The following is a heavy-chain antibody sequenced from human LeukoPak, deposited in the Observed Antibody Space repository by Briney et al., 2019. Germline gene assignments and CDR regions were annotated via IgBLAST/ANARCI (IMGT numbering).Heavy chain of an antibody. CDR2: IRYDRSNK. Sequence: GGSLRLSCAASGFTFSSYGMHWVRQAPGKRLEWVAFIRYDRSNKYYADSVKGRFTISRDNSKNTLYLQMNSLRAEDTAVYYCATAIVVVPAADYWGQGTLVTVSS. CDR3: ATAIVVVPAADY. J-gene: IGHJ4*02. CDR1: GFTFSSYG. V-gene: IGHV3-30*02. D-gene: IGHD2-2*01.